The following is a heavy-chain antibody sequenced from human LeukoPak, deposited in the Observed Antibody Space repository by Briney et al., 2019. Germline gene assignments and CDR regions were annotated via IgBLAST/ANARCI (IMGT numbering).Heavy chain of an antibody. CDR1: GGSFSGYY. CDR3: ARDKAHYDYVWGSYRAPHFFDY. CDR2: INHSGST. V-gene: IGHV4-34*01. D-gene: IGHD3-16*02. J-gene: IGHJ4*02. Sequence: SETLSLTCAVYGGSFSGYYWSWIRQPPGKGLEWIGEINHSGSTNYNPSLKSRVTISVDTSKNQFSLKLSSVTAADTAVYYCARDKAHYDYVWGSYRAPHFFDYWRQGTLVTVSS.